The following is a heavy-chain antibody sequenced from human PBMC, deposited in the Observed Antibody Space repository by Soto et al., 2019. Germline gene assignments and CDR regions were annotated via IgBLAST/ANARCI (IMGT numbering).Heavy chain of an antibody. CDR1: GFTFSSYG. D-gene: IGHD2-15*01. CDR3: AREGYCSGGSCYAVPVFDY. CDR2: IWYDGSNK. V-gene: IGHV3-33*01. J-gene: IGHJ4*02. Sequence: QVQLVESGGGVVQPGRSLRLSCAASGFTFSSYGMHWVRQAPGKGLEWVAVIWYDGSNKYYADSVKGRFTISRDNSKNTRYLQRNSRRAEDTAVYYCAREGYCSGGSCYAVPVFDYWGKGNMVTVSS.